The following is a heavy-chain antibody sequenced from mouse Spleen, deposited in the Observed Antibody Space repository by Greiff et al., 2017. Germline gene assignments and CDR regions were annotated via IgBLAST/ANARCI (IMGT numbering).Heavy chain of an antibody. J-gene: IGHJ2*01. CDR1: GYAFSSSW. V-gene: IGHV1-82*01. CDR3: ARCSLDYFDY. CDR2: IYPGDGDT. D-gene: IGHD6-1*01. Sequence: QVQLQQSGPELVKPGASVKISCKASGYAFSSSWMNWVKQRPGKGLEWIGRIYPGDGDTNYNGKFKGKATLTADKSSSTAYMQLSSLTSEDSAVYFCARCSLDYFDYWGQGTTLTVSS.